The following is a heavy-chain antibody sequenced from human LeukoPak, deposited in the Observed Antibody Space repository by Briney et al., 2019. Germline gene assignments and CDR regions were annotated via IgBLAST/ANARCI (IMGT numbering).Heavy chain of an antibody. J-gene: IGHJ3*02. D-gene: IGHD6-19*01. Sequence: GGSLRLSCAASGFTFSSYEMNWVRQAPGKGLEWVSYISSSGSTIYYADSVKGRFTISRDNAKNSLFLQMNSLRAEDTAVYYCARDGRGWGAFDIWGQGTMVTVSS. CDR2: ISSSGSTI. CDR3: ARDGRGWGAFDI. V-gene: IGHV3-48*03. CDR1: GFTFSSYE.